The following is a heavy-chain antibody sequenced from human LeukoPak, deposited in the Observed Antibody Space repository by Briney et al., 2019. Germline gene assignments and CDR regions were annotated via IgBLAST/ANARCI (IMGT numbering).Heavy chain of an antibody. V-gene: IGHV1-2*02. CDR2: INPNSGGT. CDR1: GYTFTGYY. D-gene: IGHD2-2*02. J-gene: IGHJ5*02. Sequence: GASVKVSCKASGYTFTGYYMHWVRQAPGQGLEWMGWINPNSGGTNYAQKFQGRVTMTRDTSISTAYMELSRLRSDDTAVYYCAREQPAAIVGGVPGGFDPWGQGTLVTVSS. CDR3: AREQPAAIVGGVPGGFDP.